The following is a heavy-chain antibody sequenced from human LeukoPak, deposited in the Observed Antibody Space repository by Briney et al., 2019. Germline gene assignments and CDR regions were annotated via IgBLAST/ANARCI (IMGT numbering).Heavy chain of an antibody. CDR1: GGSFSGYY. Sequence: PSETLSLTCAVYGGSFSGYYWSWIRQPPGKGLEWIGEINHSGSTNYNPSLKSRVTISVDTSKNQFSLKLSSVTAADTAVYYCARGEAVAATGYWGQGTLVTVSS. D-gene: IGHD6-19*01. J-gene: IGHJ4*02. V-gene: IGHV4-34*01. CDR3: ARGEAVAATGY. CDR2: INHSGST.